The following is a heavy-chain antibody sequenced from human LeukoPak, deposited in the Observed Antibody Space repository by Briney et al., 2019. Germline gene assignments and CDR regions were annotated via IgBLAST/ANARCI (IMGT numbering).Heavy chain of an antibody. Sequence: GGSLRLSCAASGFTFDDYAMHWVRQAPGKGLEWVSGISWNSGSIGYADSVKGRFTISRDNAKNSLYLQMNSLRAEDTTLYYCATFIVVVTAIRPGAFDIWGQGTMVTVSS. CDR3: ATFIVVVTAIRPGAFDI. J-gene: IGHJ3*02. V-gene: IGHV3-9*01. CDR1: GFTFDDYA. D-gene: IGHD2-21*02. CDR2: ISWNSGSI.